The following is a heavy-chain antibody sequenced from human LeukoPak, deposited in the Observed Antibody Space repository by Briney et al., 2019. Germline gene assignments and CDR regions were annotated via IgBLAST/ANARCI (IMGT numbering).Heavy chain of an antibody. CDR3: ASYRGTVGSSDPVRDY. J-gene: IGHJ4*02. CDR2: IYHSGST. D-gene: IGHD6-6*01. CDR1: GGSISSSNW. Sequence: SETLSLTCAVSGGSISSSNWWSWVRQPPGKGLEWIGEIYHSGSTNYNPSLKSRVTILVDTSKNQFSLKLSSVTAADTAVYYCASYRGTVGSSDPVRDYWGQGTLVTVSS. V-gene: IGHV4-4*02.